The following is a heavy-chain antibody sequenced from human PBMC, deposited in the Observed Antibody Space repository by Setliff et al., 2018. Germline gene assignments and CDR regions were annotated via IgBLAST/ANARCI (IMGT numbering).Heavy chain of an antibody. CDR3: VTDQKWLVLSSGHDAFDI. Sequence: GASVKVSCKASGGTFSSYAISWVRQAPGQGLEWMGGFDLEDGETIYAQKFQGRVTMTEDTSTDTAYMELSSLRSEDTAVYYCVTDQKWLVLSSGHDAFDIWGQGTMVTVSS. V-gene: IGHV1-24*01. CDR2: FDLEDGET. J-gene: IGHJ3*02. CDR1: GGTFSSYA. D-gene: IGHD6-19*01.